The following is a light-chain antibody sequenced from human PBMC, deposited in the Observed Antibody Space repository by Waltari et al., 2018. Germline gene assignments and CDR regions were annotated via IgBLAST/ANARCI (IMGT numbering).Light chain of an antibody. J-gene: IGKJ4*01. CDR2: GAS. Sequence: EIVLTQSPGTLSLSPGERATLSCRASQSVRSNYLAWYQQKPGQAPSLLSYGASTRATGIPARFCGSQSGTEFTLSISSLQSEDFAVYYCQHYSNWPLTFGGGTKVEIK. V-gene: IGKV3-15*01. CDR1: QSVRSN. CDR3: QHYSNWPLT.